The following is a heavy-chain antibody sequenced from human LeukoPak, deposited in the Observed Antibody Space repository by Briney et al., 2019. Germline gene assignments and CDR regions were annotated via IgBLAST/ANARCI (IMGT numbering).Heavy chain of an antibody. CDR1: GGSISSGGYY. CDR3: AREIRFLERPHRYSFDP. V-gene: IGHV4-31*03. J-gene: IGHJ5*02. Sequence: SETLSLTCTVSGGSISSGGYYWSWIRQHPGKGLEWIGYIYYSGSTYYNPSLKSRVTISVDTSKNQFSLKLSSVTAADTAVYYCAREIRFLERPHRYSFDPWGQGTLVTVSS. CDR2: IYYSGST. D-gene: IGHD3-3*01.